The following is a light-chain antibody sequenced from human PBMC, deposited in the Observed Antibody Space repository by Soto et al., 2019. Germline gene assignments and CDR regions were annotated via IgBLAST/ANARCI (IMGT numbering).Light chain of an antibody. Sequence: IQMTQCPSTLSWSLVGRVXXTCRASQTISSWYAWYHQKPGKAPKLLIYKASTLKSGVPSRFSGSGSGTEFTLTISSLQPDDFATYYCQHYNSYSEAFGQRTKVDI. CDR1: QTISSW. J-gene: IGKJ1*01. CDR2: KAS. V-gene: IGKV1-5*03. CDR3: QHYNSYSEA.